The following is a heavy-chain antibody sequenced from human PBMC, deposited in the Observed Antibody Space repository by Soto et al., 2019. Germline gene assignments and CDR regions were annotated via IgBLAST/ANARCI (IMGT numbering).Heavy chain of an antibody. V-gene: IGHV3-7*01. CDR1: GFTLRTDG. CDR2: IKQCRNEE. CDR3: RTDCASDYGHNTRFGY. J-gene: IGHJ4*02. D-gene: IGHD4-17*01. Sequence: GGSLRLSCAASGFTLRTDGMSWVRQVPGRGLEMGANIKQCRNEEHYVDVVKGRFTVSRDNANNCLDLQMNSRRAEDTALYYCRTDCASDYGHNTRFGYWGQGTLVTVS.